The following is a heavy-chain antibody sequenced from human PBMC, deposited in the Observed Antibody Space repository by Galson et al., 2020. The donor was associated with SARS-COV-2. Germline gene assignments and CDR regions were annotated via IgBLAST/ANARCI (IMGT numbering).Heavy chain of an antibody. V-gene: IGHV4-59*01. CDR1: GGSISGYY. CDR2: IYYSGST. J-gene: IGHJ4*02. CDR3: ARRPGEQQPVLDF. Sequence: SETLSLTCTVSGGSISGYYWSWIRQPPGKGLEWIGHIYYSGSTSYNPSLKSRVFISVDTSRSQFSLNVTSLSAADTAVYYCARRPGEQQPVLDFWGQGTLGTV. D-gene: IGHD6-13*01.